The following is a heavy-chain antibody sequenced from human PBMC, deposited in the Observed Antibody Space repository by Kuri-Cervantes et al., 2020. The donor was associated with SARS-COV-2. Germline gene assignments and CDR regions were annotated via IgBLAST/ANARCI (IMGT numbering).Heavy chain of an antibody. Sequence: GESLKISCAASGFTFSSYAMHWVRQAPGKGLEWVAVISYDGSNKYYADSVKGRFTISRDNSKNSLYLQMSSLGAEDTAVYYCARDLRLGKSLDYWGQGTLVTVSS. CDR2: ISYDGSNK. CDR3: ARDLRLGKSLDY. CDR1: GFTFSSYA. V-gene: IGHV3-30-3*01. J-gene: IGHJ4*02. D-gene: IGHD7-27*01.